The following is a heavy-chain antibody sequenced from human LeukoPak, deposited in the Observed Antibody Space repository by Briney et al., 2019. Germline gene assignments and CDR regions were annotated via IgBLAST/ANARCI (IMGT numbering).Heavy chain of an antibody. CDR2: ISAYNGNT. D-gene: IGHD2-15*01. CDR1: GYTFTSYG. Sequence: GASVKVSCKASGYTFTSYGISWVRQAPGQGLEWMGWISAYNGNTNYAQKLQARVTMTTDTSTSTAYMELRSLRSDDTAVYYCARDDGVVVAATYDYWGQGTLVTVSS. CDR3: ARDDGVVVAATYDY. V-gene: IGHV1-18*01. J-gene: IGHJ4*02.